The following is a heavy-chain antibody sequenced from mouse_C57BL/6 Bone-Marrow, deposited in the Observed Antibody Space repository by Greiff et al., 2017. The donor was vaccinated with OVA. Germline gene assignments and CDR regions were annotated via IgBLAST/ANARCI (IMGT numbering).Heavy chain of an antibody. CDR3: AREDYGKPYAMDY. CDR2: IDPSDSET. J-gene: IGHJ4*01. D-gene: IGHD2-1*01. CDR1: GYTFTSYW. V-gene: IGHV1-52*01. Sequence: QVQLKQPGAELVRPGSSVKLSCKASGYTFTSYWMHWVKQRPIQGLEWIGNIDPSDSETHYNQKFKDKATLTVDKSSSTAYMQLSSLTSEDSAVYYCAREDYGKPYAMDYWGQGTSVTVSS.